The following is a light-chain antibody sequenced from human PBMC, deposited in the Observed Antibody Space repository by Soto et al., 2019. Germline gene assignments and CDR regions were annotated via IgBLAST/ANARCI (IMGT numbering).Light chain of an antibody. Sequence: EIVLTQSTGTLSLSPGERATLSCRASQSVSSSYLAWYQQKPGQAPRLLIYGASSRATGIPDRFSGSGSGTDFTLTISRLEPEDFAVYYCQQYGSSPVAFGQGTKLEIK. J-gene: IGKJ2*01. CDR3: QQYGSSPVA. CDR1: QSVSSSY. CDR2: GAS. V-gene: IGKV3-20*01.